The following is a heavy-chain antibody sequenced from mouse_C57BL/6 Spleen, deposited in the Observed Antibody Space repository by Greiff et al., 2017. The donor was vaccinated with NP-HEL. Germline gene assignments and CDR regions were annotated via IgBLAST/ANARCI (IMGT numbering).Heavy chain of an antibody. CDR1: GYTFTDYN. CDR2: INPNNGGT. V-gene: IGHV1-18*01. J-gene: IGHJ4*01. Sequence: VQLQQSGPELVKPGASVKIPCKASGYTFTDYNMDWVKQSHGKSLEWIGDINPNNGGTIYNQKFKGKATLTVDKSSSTAYMELRSLTSEDTAVDYCARRPLIYGSRDKAMDYWGQGTSVTVSS. D-gene: IGHD1-1*01. CDR3: ARRPLIYGSRDKAMDY.